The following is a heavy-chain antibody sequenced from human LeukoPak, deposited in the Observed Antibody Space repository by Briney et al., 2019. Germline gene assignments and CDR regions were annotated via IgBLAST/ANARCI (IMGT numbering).Heavy chain of an antibody. D-gene: IGHD1-7*01. CDR2: IYYSGST. Sequence: SETLSLTCTISGGSISSGDYYWSRIRQPPGKGLEWIGYIYYSGSTYYNPSLKSRVTISVDTSKNQFSLKLSSVTAADTAVYYCARGGTTREGFDYWGQGTLVTVSS. CDR3: ARGGTTREGFDY. CDR1: GGSISSGDYY. J-gene: IGHJ4*02. V-gene: IGHV4-30-4*08.